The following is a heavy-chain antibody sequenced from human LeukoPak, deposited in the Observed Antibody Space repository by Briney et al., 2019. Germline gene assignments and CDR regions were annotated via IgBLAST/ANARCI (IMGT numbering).Heavy chain of an antibody. D-gene: IGHD5-18*01. Sequence: SETLSLTCAVYGGSFSGYYWSWIRQPPGKGLEWIGEINHSGSTNYNPSLKSRVTISVDTPKNQFSLKLSSVTAADTAVYYCARVPWIQLWLRETYFDYWGQGTLVTVSS. CDR3: ARVPWIQLWLRETYFDY. J-gene: IGHJ4*02. V-gene: IGHV4-34*01. CDR1: GGSFSGYY. CDR2: INHSGST.